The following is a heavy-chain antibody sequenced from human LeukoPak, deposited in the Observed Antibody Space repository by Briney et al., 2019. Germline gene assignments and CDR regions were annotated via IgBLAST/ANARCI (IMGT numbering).Heavy chain of an antibody. Sequence: GGSLRLSCAASGFTFSSYGMHWVRQAPGKGLEWVAVISYDGSNKYYADSVKGRFTISRDNSKNTLYLQMNSLRAEDTAMYYCAKDLKQWLRSPFDYWGQGTLVTVSS. V-gene: IGHV3-30*18. J-gene: IGHJ4*02. CDR1: GFTFSSYG. CDR3: AKDLKQWLRSPFDY. D-gene: IGHD5-12*01. CDR2: ISYDGSNK.